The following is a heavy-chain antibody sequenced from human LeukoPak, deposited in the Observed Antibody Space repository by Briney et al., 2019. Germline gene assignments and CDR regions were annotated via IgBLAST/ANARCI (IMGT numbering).Heavy chain of an antibody. V-gene: IGHV4-4*07. CDR3: ARGPYSYDSSGAFDI. CDR1: GGSISSYY. D-gene: IGHD3-22*01. CDR2: ISSSGST. J-gene: IGHJ3*02. Sequence: SQTLSLTCSVSGGSISSYYWSWIRQPAGTGLDRIGRISSSGSTNYNPSLKSRVTISVDTSKNQFSLKLSSVTAADTAVYFCARGPYSYDSSGAFDIWGQGTMVTVSS.